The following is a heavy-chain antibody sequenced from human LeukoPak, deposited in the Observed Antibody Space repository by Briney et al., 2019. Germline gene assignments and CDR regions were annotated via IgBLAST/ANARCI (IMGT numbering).Heavy chain of an antibody. CDR1: GFTVSGNY. V-gene: IGHV3-23*01. CDR3: AKTYYYDSSGSPHFDY. D-gene: IGHD3-22*01. CDR2: ISGSGGST. Sequence: GGSLRLSCAVSGFTVSGNYMSWVRQAPGKGLEWVSAISGSGGSTYYADSVKGRFTISRDNSKNTLYLQMNSLRAEDTAVYYCAKTYYYDSSGSPHFDYWGQGTLVTVSS. J-gene: IGHJ4*02.